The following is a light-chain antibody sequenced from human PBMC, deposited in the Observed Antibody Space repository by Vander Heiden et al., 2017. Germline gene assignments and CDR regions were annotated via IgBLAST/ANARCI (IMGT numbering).Light chain of an antibody. CDR1: RSNIGAGYD. CDR3: QSYDSSLSGSHVV. CDR2: GNS. V-gene: IGLV1-40*01. Sequence: QSVLTQPPSVSGAPGQRVTISCTGSRSNIGAGYDVPWYQQLPGTAPNLLIYGNSNRPSGVPDRVSGSKSGTSASLAITGLQAEEEADDYCQSYDSSLSGSHVVFGGGTKLTVL. J-gene: IGLJ2*01.